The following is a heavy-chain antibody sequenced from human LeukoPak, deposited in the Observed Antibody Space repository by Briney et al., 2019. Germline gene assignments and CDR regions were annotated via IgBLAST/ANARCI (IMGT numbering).Heavy chain of an antibody. CDR3: AKGYTSGSCEGYLDY. D-gene: IGHD6-19*01. CDR1: GFTLSNYA. V-gene: IGHV3-23*05. Sequence: RRPLRLSCVASGFTLSNYAMNWVRQAPGKGLEWVSAIITVNTYNAECRKGRFTISRGTYTSALTLQMSSLRADDTAVYFCAKGYTSGSCEGYLDYWGQGTLVTVSS. CDR2: IITVNT. J-gene: IGHJ4*02.